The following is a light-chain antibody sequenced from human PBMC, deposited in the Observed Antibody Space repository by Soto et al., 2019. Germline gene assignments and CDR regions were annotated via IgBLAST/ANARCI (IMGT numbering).Light chain of an antibody. Sequence: EIVMTQSPATLSVSPGERATLSCRASQSVSHNYLAWYQHKPGLAPRLLIYDSSTRATGIPDRFTGSGSGTDFTLTINRLEPEDFAVYYCQHYDGSMTFGGGTKVEIK. V-gene: IGKV3D-20*01. CDR3: QHYDGSMT. CDR1: QSVSHNY. J-gene: IGKJ4*01. CDR2: DSS.